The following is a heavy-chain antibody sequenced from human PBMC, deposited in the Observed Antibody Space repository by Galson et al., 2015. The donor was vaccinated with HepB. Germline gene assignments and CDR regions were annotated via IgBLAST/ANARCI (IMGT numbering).Heavy chain of an antibody. CDR2: IYTSGST. J-gene: IGHJ3*02. V-gene: IGHV4-4*07. D-gene: IGHD2-21*01. Sequence: ETLSLTCTVSGGSISSYYWSWIRQPAGKGLEWIGRIYTSGSTNYNPSLKSRVTMSVDTSKNQFSLKLSSVTAADTAVYYCAREKRGGGGPVWGDAFDIWGQGTMVTVSS. CDR1: GGSISSYY. CDR3: AREKRGGGGPVWGDAFDI.